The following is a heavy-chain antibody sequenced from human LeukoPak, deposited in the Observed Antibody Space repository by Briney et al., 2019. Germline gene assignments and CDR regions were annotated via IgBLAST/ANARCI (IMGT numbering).Heavy chain of an antibody. CDR1: GFTVSSNY. V-gene: IGHV3-23*01. CDR2: ISGSGGNT. Sequence: GGSLRLSCAASGFTVSSNYMTWVRQAPGKGLEWVSAISGSGGNTYYADSVKGRFTISRDNSKNTLYLQMNSLRAEDTAVYYCAKDRRAGSYDYWGQGTLVTVSS. J-gene: IGHJ4*02. D-gene: IGHD3-10*01. CDR3: AKDRRAGSYDY.